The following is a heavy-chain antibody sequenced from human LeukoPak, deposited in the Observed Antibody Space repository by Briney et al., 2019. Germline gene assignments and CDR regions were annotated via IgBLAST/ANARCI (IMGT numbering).Heavy chain of an antibody. D-gene: IGHD6-19*01. CDR3: ARAQVGSGWYNGDY. CDR1: GFTFSSYA. Sequence: GGSLRLSCAASGFTFSSYAMHWVRQAPGKGLEWGAVIWYDGSNKYYADSVKGRFTISRDNSKNTLYLQMNSLRAEDTAVYYCARAQVGSGWYNGDYWGQRTLVTVSS. CDR2: IWYDGSNK. J-gene: IGHJ4*02. V-gene: IGHV3-33*01.